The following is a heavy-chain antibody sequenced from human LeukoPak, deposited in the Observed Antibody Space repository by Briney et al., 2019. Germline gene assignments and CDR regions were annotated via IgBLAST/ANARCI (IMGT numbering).Heavy chain of an antibody. Sequence: GESLKISCHGSGYRVDIYWIAWVRQMPGKGLEFIGFIYPGDSDTRYSPSFQGQVTMAADKSISTAYLHLKASDTAIYYCARRRLAQESIRPGIDAFDVWGQGTVVTVSA. CDR1: GYRVDIYW. CDR3: ARRRLAQESIRPGIDAFDV. D-gene: IGHD3-16*01. CDR2: IYPGDSDT. J-gene: IGHJ3*01. V-gene: IGHV5-51*01.